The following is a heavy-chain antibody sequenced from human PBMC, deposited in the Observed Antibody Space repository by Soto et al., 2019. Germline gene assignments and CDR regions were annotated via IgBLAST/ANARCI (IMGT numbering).Heavy chain of an antibody. CDR3: ASSGPKYYDILTGLKLPDAFDI. D-gene: IGHD3-9*01. V-gene: IGHV4-39*01. J-gene: IGHJ3*02. CDR1: GGSISSSSYY. CDR2: IYYSGST. Sequence: QLQLQESGPGLVKPSETLSLTCTVSGGSISSSSYYWGWIRQPPGKGLEWIGSIYYSGSTYYNPSLKSRVTISVDTSKNQFSLQLSSVTAADTAVYYCASSGPKYYDILTGLKLPDAFDIWGQGTMVTVSS.